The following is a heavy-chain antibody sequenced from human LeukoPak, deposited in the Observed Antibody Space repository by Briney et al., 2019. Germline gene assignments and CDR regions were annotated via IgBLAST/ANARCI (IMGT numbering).Heavy chain of an antibody. V-gene: IGHV1-18*01. Sequence: ASVKVSCKASGYXFTSYGISWVRQAPGQGLEWMGWISAYNGNTNYAQKLQGRVTMTTDTSTSTAYMELRSLRSDDTAVYYCARDPQQLVGATGGGFDYWGQGTLVTVSS. D-gene: IGHD1-26*01. CDR3: ARDPQQLVGATGGGFDY. CDR2: ISAYNGNT. J-gene: IGHJ4*02. CDR1: GYXFTSYG.